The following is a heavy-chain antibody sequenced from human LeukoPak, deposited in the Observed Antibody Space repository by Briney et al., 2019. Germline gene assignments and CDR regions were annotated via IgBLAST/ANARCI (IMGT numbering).Heavy chain of an antibody. CDR1: GGSISSSNW. D-gene: IGHD2-15*01. V-gene: IGHV4-4*02. CDR3: ARDCSGGSCYGAFDI. CDR2: IYHSGST. J-gene: IGHJ3*02. Sequence: SETLSLTCAVSGGSISSSNWWSWVRQPPGKGLEWIGEIYHSGSTNYNPSLKSRVTISVDKSKNQFSLKLSSVTATDTAVYYCARDCSGGSCYGAFDIWGQGTMVTVSS.